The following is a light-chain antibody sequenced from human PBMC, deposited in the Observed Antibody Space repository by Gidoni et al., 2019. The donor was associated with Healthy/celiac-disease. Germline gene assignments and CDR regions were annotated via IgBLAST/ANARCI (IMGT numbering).Light chain of an antibody. Sequence: QSALTQPASVSGSHGQSITISCTGTSSDVGGYNYVSWYQQHPGKAPKLMMYEVSKRPSWVSNRFSGSKSGHTASLTISGLQAEDEADYYCSSYTSSSTWVFGGGTKLPVL. V-gene: IGLV2-14*01. J-gene: IGLJ3*02. CDR3: SSYTSSSTWV. CDR1: SSDVGGYNY. CDR2: EVS.